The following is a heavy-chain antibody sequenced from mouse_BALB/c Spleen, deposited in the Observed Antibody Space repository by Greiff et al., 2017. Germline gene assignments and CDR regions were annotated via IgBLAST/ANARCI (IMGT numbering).Heavy chain of an antibody. CDR3: ARGITTVVAGRYYFDY. V-gene: IGHV5-6-5*01. Sequence: EVQRVESGGGLVKPGGSLKLSCAASGFTFSSYAMSWVRQTPEKRLEWVASISSGGSTYYSDSVKGRFTISRDNARNILYLQMSSLRSEDTAMYYCARGITTVVAGRYYFDYWGQGTTLTVSS. D-gene: IGHD1-1*01. J-gene: IGHJ2*01. CDR1: GFTFSSYA. CDR2: ISSGGST.